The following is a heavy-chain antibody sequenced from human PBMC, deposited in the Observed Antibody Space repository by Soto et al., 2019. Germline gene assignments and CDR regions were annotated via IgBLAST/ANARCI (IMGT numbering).Heavy chain of an antibody. CDR2: IYYSGST. D-gene: IGHD4-17*01. Sequence: QVQLQESGPGLVKPSQTLSLTCTVSGGSISSGGYYWSWIRQHPGKGLEWIGYIYYSGSTYYNPSLKSRVNISVDTSKNQCSLKLSSVTAADTAVYYCARNLVNDYGEQPNFDYWGQGTLVTVSS. CDR1: GGSISSGGYY. J-gene: IGHJ4*02. CDR3: ARNLVNDYGEQPNFDY. V-gene: IGHV4-31*03.